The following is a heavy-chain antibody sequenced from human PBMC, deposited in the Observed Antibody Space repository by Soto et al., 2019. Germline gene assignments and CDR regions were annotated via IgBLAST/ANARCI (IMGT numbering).Heavy chain of an antibody. CDR1: GFSFENYG. V-gene: IGHV3-33*06. J-gene: IGHJ6*02. D-gene: IGHD5-12*01. CDR3: ANLGGDGYNLGQDYNGMDV. CDR2: IWYDGSLQ. Sequence: QVQMVESGGGVVQPGRSLRLSCAASGFSFENYGMHWVRQAPGRGLEWVAIIWYDGSLQYYAAAVKGRFTISRDNSKNTLYLEMNSLRAEDKAVYYCANLGGDGYNLGQDYNGMDVWGQGTTVIVSS.